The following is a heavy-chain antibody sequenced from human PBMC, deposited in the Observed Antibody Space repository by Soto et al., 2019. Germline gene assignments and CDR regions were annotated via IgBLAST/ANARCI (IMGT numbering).Heavy chain of an antibody. CDR3: ASGGTISYALHI. D-gene: IGHD3-16*01. J-gene: IGHJ3*02. V-gene: IGHV4-4*02. CDR1: GAYMTNFNW. Sequence: PSETLSLTCAVSGAYMTNFNWWSWVRQPPGKGLEWIGETYHGGSTHYNPSLESRVTILVDKSKKQFSLKLTSATAADTAVYYSASGGTISYALHIWGQGTMVT. CDR2: TYHGGST.